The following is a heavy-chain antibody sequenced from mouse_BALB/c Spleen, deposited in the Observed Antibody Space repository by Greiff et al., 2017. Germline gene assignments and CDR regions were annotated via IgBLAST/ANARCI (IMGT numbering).Heavy chain of an antibody. D-gene: IGHD2-14*01. Sequence: EVQLVESGGGLVKPGGSLKLSCAASGFTFSDYYMYWVRQTPEKRLEWVATISDGGSYTYYPDSVKGRFTISRDNAKNNLYLQMSSLKSEDTAMYYCARAPVRHYYAMDYWGQGTSVTVSS. CDR3: ARAPVRHYYAMDY. CDR1: GFTFSDYY. J-gene: IGHJ4*01. CDR2: ISDGGSYT. V-gene: IGHV5-4*02.